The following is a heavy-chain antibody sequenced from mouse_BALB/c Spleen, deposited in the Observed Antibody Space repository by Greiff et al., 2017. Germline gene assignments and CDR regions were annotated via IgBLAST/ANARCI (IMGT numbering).Heavy chain of an antibody. J-gene: IGHJ3*01. Sequence: EVKLVESGGGLVQPGGSLKLSCAASGFDFSRYWMSWVRQAPGKGLEWIGEINPDSSTINYTPSLKDKFIISRDNAKNTLYLQMSKVRSEDTALYYCARANWDWFAYWGQGTLVTVSA. CDR3: ARANWDWFAY. CDR1: GFDFSRYW. V-gene: IGHV4-1*02. D-gene: IGHD4-1*02. CDR2: INPDSSTI.